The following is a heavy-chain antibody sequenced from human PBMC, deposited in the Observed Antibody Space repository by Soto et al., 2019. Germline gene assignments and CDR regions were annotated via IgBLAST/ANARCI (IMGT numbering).Heavy chain of an antibody. D-gene: IGHD3-3*01. J-gene: IGHJ6*01. V-gene: IGHV2-26*01. Sequence: QVTLKESGPVLVKPTETLTLACTVSGFSLSNNKMGVSWIRQPPGRALEWLANIFSDDEYSYSTSLKGRLTISQDTSIQRVVFNVSTLAPVDAATYSCTRVWGGSTYYYGMDVWGQGTTVTVSS. CDR3: TRVWGGSTYYYGMDV. CDR2: IFSDDEY. CDR1: GFSLSNNKMG.